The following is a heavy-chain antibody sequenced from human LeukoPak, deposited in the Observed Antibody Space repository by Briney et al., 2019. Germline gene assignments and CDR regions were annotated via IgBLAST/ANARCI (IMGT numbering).Heavy chain of an antibody. Sequence: ASVKVSCKASGYTFTSYYMHWVRQAPGQGLEWMGIINPSGGSTSYAQKFQGRVTMTRDTSTSTAYMELSSLGSEDTAVYYCARAQDDYVWGSYRGNFDYWGQGTLVTVSS. V-gene: IGHV1-46*01. CDR1: GYTFTSYY. J-gene: IGHJ4*02. D-gene: IGHD3-16*02. CDR3: ARAQDDYVWGSYRGNFDY. CDR2: INPSGGST.